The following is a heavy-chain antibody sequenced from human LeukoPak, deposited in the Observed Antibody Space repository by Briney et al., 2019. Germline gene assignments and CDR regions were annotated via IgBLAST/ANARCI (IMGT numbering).Heavy chain of an antibody. J-gene: IGHJ4*02. CDR2: ISGSGGST. Sequence: PGGSLRLSCAASGFTFSGYAMSWVRQAPGKGLEWVSAISGSGGSTYYADSVKGRFTISRDNSKNTLYLQMNSLRAEDTAVYYCAKDYSSGWYYFDYWGQGTLVTVSS. V-gene: IGHV3-23*01. CDR1: GFTFSGYA. CDR3: AKDYSSGWYYFDY. D-gene: IGHD6-19*01.